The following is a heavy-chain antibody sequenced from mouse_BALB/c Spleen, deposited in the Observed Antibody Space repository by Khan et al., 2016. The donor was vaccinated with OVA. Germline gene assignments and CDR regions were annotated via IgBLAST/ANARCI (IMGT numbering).Heavy chain of an antibody. CDR1: GYTFTNYG. J-gene: IGHJ1*01. CDR2: INTYTGEP. Sequence: QIQLVQSGPELKKPGETVKISCKASGYTFTNYGMTWVKQAPGKGLKWMGWINTYTGEPTYADDFKGRFAFSLETSATTASLQINNLKNEDTATYFGARVGNYWYVDGWGAGTMVTVSS. CDR3: ARVGNYWYVDG. V-gene: IGHV9-3-1*01. D-gene: IGHD2-1*01.